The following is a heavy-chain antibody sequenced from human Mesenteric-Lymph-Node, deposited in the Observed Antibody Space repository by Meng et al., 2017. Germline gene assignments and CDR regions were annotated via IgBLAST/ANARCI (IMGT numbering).Heavy chain of an antibody. V-gene: IGHV3-21*01. CDR3: ARNVRLRDGYNSDY. D-gene: IGHD5-24*01. J-gene: IGHJ4*02. Sequence: EVQLVESGGGLVKPGGSLRLSCAASGFTFSSYSMNWVRQAPGKGLEWVSSISSSSSYIYYADSVKGRFTISRDNAKNPLYLQMNSLRAEDTAVYYCARNVRLRDGYNSDYWGQGTLVTVSS. CDR1: GFTFSSYS. CDR2: ISSSSSYI.